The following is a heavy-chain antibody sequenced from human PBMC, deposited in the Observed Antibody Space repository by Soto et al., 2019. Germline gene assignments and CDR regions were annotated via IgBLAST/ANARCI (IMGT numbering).Heavy chain of an antibody. CDR2: IIHMFDTA. CDR1: GGTFGRNA. Sequence: QVVLVQSGAEVKNPGSSVKVSCKASGGTFGRNAINWVRQAPGQVFEWMGGIIHMFDTANHAQKFRDRIMITADESTNTAYLELNNLRSEDTAIYYCARTQGSGWRFNALDFWGQGTMVTVSS. V-gene: IGHV1-69*01. CDR3: ARTQGSGWRFNALDF. J-gene: IGHJ3*01. D-gene: IGHD6-19*01.